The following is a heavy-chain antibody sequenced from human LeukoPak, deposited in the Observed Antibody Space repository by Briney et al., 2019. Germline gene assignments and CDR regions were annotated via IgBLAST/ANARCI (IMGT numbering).Heavy chain of an antibody. CDR1: GGSLSGNY. CDR2: GTHDGVT. J-gene: IGHJ4*02. CDR3: ARGLNILDY. Sequence: SETLSLTCAVHGGSLSGNYWSWIRQPPGKGLQWIGQGTHDGVTTYNPSLKSRVTISVDTPRNQVSLKVTSLTAADTAAYYCARGLNILDYWGQGTLVTVSS. V-gene: IGHV4-34*01.